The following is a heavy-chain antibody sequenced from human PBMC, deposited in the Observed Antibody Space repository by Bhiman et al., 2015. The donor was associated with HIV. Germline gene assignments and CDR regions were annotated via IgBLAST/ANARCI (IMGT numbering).Heavy chain of an antibody. CDR1: GFTFSSYE. Sequence: EVHLVESGGGLVQPGGSLRLSCAASGFTFSSYEMNWVRQAPGKGLEWVSYISSRGNTIYYADSVKGRFTISRDNAKNSLSLQMNSLRAEDTAVYYCAREVTPGGPRYYFDYWGQGTLVTVSS. CDR3: AREVTPGGPRYYFDY. J-gene: IGHJ4*02. CDR2: ISSRGNTI. D-gene: IGHD2-21*02. V-gene: IGHV3-48*03.